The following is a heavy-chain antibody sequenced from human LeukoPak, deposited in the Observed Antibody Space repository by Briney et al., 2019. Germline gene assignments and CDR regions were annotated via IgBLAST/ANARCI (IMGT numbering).Heavy chain of an antibody. J-gene: IGHJ3*02. Sequence: KPSETLSLTCAVYGGSFSGYYWSWIRQPPGKGLEWIGEINHSGSTNYNPSLKSRVTISVDTSKNQFSLKLSSVTAADTAVYYCARDISPGGDYDHTDAFDIWGQGTMVTVSS. D-gene: IGHD4-17*01. CDR2: INHSGST. CDR3: ARDISPGGDYDHTDAFDI. V-gene: IGHV4-34*01. CDR1: GGSFSGYY.